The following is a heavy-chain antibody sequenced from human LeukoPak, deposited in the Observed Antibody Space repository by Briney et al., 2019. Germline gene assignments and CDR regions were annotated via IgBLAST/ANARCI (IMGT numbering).Heavy chain of an antibody. Sequence: LAGGSLRLSCAGSGFAFESFTMTWVRQAPGKGLEWVSFIRFDGTKTFYGDSVRGRFTISRDISKNTLYLQLNSLRADDTAVYYCARDFDGVNSNYYYIPDYWGQGMLVTVSS. D-gene: IGHD3-10*01. CDR3: ARDFDGVNSNYYYIPDY. CDR2: IRFDGTKT. J-gene: IGHJ4*02. V-gene: IGHV3-30*02. CDR1: GFAFESFT.